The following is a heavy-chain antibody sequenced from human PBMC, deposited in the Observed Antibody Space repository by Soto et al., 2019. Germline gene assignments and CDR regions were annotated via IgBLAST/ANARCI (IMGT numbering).Heavy chain of an antibody. J-gene: IGHJ4*02. CDR3: ARRYGYYFDY. Sequence: SETLSLTCTVSSGSISSTIYSWDWIRQPPGKGLEWIGSIFYSGSTYYNPSLKSRVTISVDTSKNQLSLKLSSVTAADTAVYYCARRYGYYFDYWGQGTLVTVSS. CDR1: SGSISSTIYS. V-gene: IGHV4-39*01. D-gene: IGHD4-17*01. CDR2: IFYSGST.